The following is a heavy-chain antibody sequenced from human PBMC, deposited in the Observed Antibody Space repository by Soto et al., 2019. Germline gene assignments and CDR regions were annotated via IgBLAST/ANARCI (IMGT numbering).Heavy chain of an antibody. Sequence: GGSLRLSCAASGFTFSSYAMSWVRQAPGKGLEWVSAISGSGGSTYYADSVKGRFTISRDNSKNTLYLQMNSLRAEDTAVYYCAKGYSGSYYPSVASDYWGQGTLVTISS. D-gene: IGHD1-26*01. J-gene: IGHJ4*02. CDR3: AKGYSGSYYPSVASDY. V-gene: IGHV3-23*01. CDR1: GFTFSSYA. CDR2: ISGSGGST.